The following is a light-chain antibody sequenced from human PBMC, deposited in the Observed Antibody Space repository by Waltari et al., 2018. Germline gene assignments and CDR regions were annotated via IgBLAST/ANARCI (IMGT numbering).Light chain of an antibody. CDR3: QHYNNLPYT. J-gene: IGKJ2*01. CDR2: DAS. Sequence: IQMTQSPSSLSASIGERVTITCRASKDIRKNLSWFQERPGKAPKLLIYDASNLEAGVPSRFSGTGSGTDFSITISRLQPEDSATYYCQHYNNLPYTFSRGTKLQIK. V-gene: IGKV1-33*01. CDR1: KDIRKN.